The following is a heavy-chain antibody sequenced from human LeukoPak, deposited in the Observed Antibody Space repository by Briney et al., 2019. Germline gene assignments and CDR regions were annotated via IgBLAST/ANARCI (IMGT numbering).Heavy chain of an antibody. CDR3: AGSERPIAAYYYYGMDV. CDR2: INTNTGNP. CDR1: GYTFTSYA. D-gene: IGHD6-6*01. V-gene: IGHV7-4-1*02. J-gene: IGHJ6*02. Sequence: GASVTVSCKASGYTFTSYAMNWVRQAPGQGLEWMGWINTNTGNPTYAQGFTGRFVFSLDTSVSTAYLQISSLKAEDTAVYYCAGSERPIAAYYYYGMDVWGQGTTVTVSS.